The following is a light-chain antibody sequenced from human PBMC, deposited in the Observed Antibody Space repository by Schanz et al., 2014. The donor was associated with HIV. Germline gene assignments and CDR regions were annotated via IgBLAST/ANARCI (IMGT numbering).Light chain of an antibody. V-gene: IGKV3D-15*01. CDR2: GAS. Sequence: DIVMTQTPATLSVSPGERATLSCRASQSVSSRYLAWYQQKPGQAPRLLIYGASSRATGIPVRFSGSGSGTEFTLTISSLQSEDFAVYYCQQYSNWPPWTFGQGTKVEIK. J-gene: IGKJ1*01. CDR3: QQYSNWPPWT. CDR1: QSVSSRY.